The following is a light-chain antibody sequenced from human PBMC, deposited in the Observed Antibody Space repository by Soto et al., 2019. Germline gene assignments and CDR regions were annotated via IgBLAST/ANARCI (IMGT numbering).Light chain of an antibody. Sequence: QSVLTQPASVSGSPGQSITISCTGTSSDVGSYDAVSWYQHHPGKVPKLMIYEVNKRPSGVSYRFSGSKSGNTASLTISGLQAEDEADYYCCSYAGTYYVFGSGTKVTVL. CDR1: SSDVGSYDA. CDR2: EVN. CDR3: CSYAGTYYV. V-gene: IGLV2-23*02. J-gene: IGLJ1*01.